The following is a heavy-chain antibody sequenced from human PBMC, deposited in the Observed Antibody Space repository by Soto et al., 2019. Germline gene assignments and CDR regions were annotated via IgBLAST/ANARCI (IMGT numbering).Heavy chain of an antibody. Sequence: QLQLQESGPGLVKPSETLSLTCSVSGGSITTSSYNWDWIRQPPGKGLEWIGTIYYDGSTSYNPSLRSEVTISVDTSKNHFALKVNAVTAADTGVYYCARFYGNAFDVWGRGTVVTVSS. CDR2: IYYDGST. V-gene: IGHV4-39*02. J-gene: IGHJ3*01. CDR3: ARFYGNAFDV. CDR1: GGSITTSSYN. D-gene: IGHD3-10*01.